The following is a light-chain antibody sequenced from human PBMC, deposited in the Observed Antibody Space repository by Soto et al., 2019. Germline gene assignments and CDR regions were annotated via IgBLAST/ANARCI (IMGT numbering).Light chain of an antibody. Sequence: IVLTQSPGTLSLSPGESATLSCRASQSISSSYLAWYQQKPGQAPRLLIYGASNRATAIPDRCSGSGSGTDFTLTISRLEPEDFAVYYCQQSDDSPGTFGQGTKVEIK. CDR1: QSISSSY. CDR3: QQSDDSPGT. V-gene: IGKV3-20*01. CDR2: GAS. J-gene: IGKJ1*01.